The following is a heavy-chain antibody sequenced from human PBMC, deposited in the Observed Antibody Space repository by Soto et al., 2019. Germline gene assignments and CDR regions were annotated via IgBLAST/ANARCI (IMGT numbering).Heavy chain of an antibody. CDR2: ISYDGSNK. V-gene: IGHV3-30*18. Sequence: GGSLTLSCAASGFTFSSYGMHWVRQAPGKGLEWVAVISYDGSNKYYADSAKGRFTISRDNSKNTVYLQMNSLRAEDTAVYYCAKGHRSGVSQTPRRAYYYNYLDVWGKGTPVTVSS. CDR3: AKGHRSGVSQTPRRAYYYNYLDV. CDR1: GFTFSSYG. D-gene: IGHD2-8*01. J-gene: IGHJ6*03.